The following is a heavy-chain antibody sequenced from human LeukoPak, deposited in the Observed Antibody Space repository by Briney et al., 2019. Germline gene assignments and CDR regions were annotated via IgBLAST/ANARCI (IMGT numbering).Heavy chain of an antibody. CDR2: IIPIFGTA. D-gene: IGHD3-10*01. V-gene: IGHV1-69*13. J-gene: IGHJ6*02. CDR3: ARDWDYYGSGSYSYYYYYGMDV. CDR1: GYTFTGYY. Sequence: SVKVSCKASGYTFTGYYMHWVRQAPGQGLEWMGGIIPIFGTANYAQKFQGRVTITADESTSTAYMELSSLRSEDTAVYYCARDWDYYGSGSYSYYYYYGMDVWGQGTTVTVSS.